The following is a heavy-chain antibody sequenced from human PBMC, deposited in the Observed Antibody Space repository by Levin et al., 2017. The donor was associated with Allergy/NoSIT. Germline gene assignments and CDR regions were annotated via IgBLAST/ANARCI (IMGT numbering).Heavy chain of an antibody. CDR1: GFTFSSYW. Sequence: GGSLRLSCAASGFTFSSYWMSWVRQAPGKGLEWVANIKQDGSEKYYVDSVKGRFTISRDNAKNSLYLQMNSLRAEDTAVYYCARDPGPSSYYYYMDVWGKGTTVTVSS. CDR2: IKQDGSEK. V-gene: IGHV3-7*04. J-gene: IGHJ6*03. CDR3: ARDPGPSSYYYYMDV.